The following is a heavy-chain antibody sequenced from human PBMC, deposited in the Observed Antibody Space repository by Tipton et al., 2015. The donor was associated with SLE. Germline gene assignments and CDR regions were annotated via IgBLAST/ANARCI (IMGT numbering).Heavy chain of an antibody. CDR3: ARESIRWFDP. CDR1: GGSITSGSYY. CDR2: IYNTGAT. Sequence: LRLSCTVSGGSITSGSYYWSWIRQPAGQGLEWIGRIYNTGATYYNPSLKSRVSMSVDTSKNQISLRLNSVTAADTAVYYCARESIRWFDPWGQGILVTVSS. V-gene: IGHV4-61*02. J-gene: IGHJ5*02.